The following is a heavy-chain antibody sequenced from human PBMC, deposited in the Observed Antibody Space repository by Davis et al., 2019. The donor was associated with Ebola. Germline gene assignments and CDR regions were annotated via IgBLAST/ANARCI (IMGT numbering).Heavy chain of an antibody. V-gene: IGHV4-30-4*01. Sequence: SETLSLTCTVSGGSITSGESYWTWIRQSPGKGLQWLGYIFYSGSTYYNPSLKSRPTISLDTSKNQFSLKLTSVTAADTSVYYCATSNWFDPWGQGTLVTVSS. CDR1: GGSITSGESY. CDR2: IFYSGST. J-gene: IGHJ5*02. CDR3: ATSNWFDP.